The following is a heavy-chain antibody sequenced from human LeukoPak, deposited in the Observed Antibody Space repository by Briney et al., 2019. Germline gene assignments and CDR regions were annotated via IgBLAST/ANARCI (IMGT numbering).Heavy chain of an antibody. CDR3: ARVPVDLGNCGGGSCPIYDY. Sequence: ASVKVSCKASVYTFTAYNMRSVRHAPGQGLEWVGWSNPKSDGTKYAQKFQGRVTVTRDTSISTVYMELSSLRSDDTAVYYCARVPVDLGNCGGGSCPIYDYWGQGTLVTVSS. D-gene: IGHD2-15*01. CDR1: VYTFTAYN. J-gene: IGHJ4*02. CDR2: SNPKSDGT. V-gene: IGHV1-2*02.